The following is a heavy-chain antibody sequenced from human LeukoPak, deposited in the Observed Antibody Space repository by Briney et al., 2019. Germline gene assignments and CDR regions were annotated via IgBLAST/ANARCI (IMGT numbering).Heavy chain of an antibody. V-gene: IGHV3-23*01. J-gene: IGHJ4*02. CDR3: AEDQPVGYCSSTSCYIDY. D-gene: IGHD2-2*02. CDR2: ISGSGGST. Sequence: GGSLRLSCAASGFTFSSYAMSWVRQAPGKGLEWVSAISGSGGSTYYADSVKGRFTISRDNSKDTLYLQMNSLRAEDTAVYYCAEDQPVGYCSSTSCYIDYWGREPWSPSPQ. CDR1: GFTFSSYA.